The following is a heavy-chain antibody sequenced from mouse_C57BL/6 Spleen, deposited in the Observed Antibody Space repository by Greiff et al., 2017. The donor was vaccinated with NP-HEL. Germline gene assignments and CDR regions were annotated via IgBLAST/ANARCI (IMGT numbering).Heavy chain of an antibody. Sequence: EVKLMESGPGLVKPSQSLSLTCSVTGYSITSGYYWNWIRQFPGNKLEWMGYISYDGSNNYNPSLKNRISITRDTSKNQFFLKLNSVTTEDTATYYCARGDITTVVATNYFDYWGQGTTLTVSS. D-gene: IGHD1-1*01. CDR2: ISYDGSN. J-gene: IGHJ2*01. V-gene: IGHV3-6*01. CDR3: ARGDITTVVATNYFDY. CDR1: GYSITSGYY.